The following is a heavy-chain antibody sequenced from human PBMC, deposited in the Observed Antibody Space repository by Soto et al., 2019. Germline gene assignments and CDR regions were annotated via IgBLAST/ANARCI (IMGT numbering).Heavy chain of an antibody. D-gene: IGHD3-22*01. Sequence: PGGSLRLSCAASGFTFSSYAMSWVRQAPGKGLEWVSAISGSGGSTYYADSVKGRFTISRDNSKNTLYLQMNSLRAEDTAVYYCAKAFVYDSSGSLPYFDYWGQGTLVTVSS. CDR1: GFTFSSYA. V-gene: IGHV3-23*01. CDR3: AKAFVYDSSGSLPYFDY. CDR2: ISGSGGST. J-gene: IGHJ4*02.